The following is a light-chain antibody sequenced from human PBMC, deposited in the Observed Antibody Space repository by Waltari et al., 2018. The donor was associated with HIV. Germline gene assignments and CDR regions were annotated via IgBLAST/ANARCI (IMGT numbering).Light chain of an antibody. Sequence: QSGLTQPTSASGSPVQSVTMYCTRPSRDVGGYNPVPSYQPHSGHSPTPMFSAVPHRPSGVPVRFSGSKSGNTASLTVSGLQPEDEADYYCSSYASSNNHLIFGGGTKLTVL. J-gene: IGLJ2*01. CDR3: SSYASSNNHLI. V-gene: IGLV2-8*01. CDR2: AVP. CDR1: SRDVGGYNP.